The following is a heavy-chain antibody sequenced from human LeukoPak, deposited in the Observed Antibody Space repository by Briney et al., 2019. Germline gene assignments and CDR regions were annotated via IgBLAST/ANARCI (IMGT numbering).Heavy chain of an antibody. CDR1: GGSISSYY. Sequence: SETLSLTCTVSGGSISSYYWSWIRQPAGKGLEWIGRIYTSGSTNYNPSLKSRVTMSVDTSKNQFSLKLSSVTAADTAVYYCAREVTYYDSSGYENYYFDYWGQGTLLTVSS. CDR3: AREVTYYDSSGYENYYFDY. CDR2: IYTSGST. J-gene: IGHJ4*02. V-gene: IGHV4-4*07. D-gene: IGHD3-22*01.